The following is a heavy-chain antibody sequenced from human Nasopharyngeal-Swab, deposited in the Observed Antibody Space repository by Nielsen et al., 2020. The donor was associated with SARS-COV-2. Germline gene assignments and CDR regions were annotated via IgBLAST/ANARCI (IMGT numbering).Heavy chain of an antibody. CDR2: ISSSSSYI. J-gene: IGHJ6*02. V-gene: IGHV3-21*04. CDR1: GFTFSSYS. D-gene: IGHD6-19*01. CDR3: ARDLYRQQWPLYNYYGMDV. Sequence: GESLKISCAASGFTFSSYSMNWVRQAPGKGLEWVSSISSSSSYIYYAESVKGRFTISRDNSKNTLYLQMNSLRAEDTAVYYCARDLYRQQWPLYNYYGMDVWGQGTTVTVSS.